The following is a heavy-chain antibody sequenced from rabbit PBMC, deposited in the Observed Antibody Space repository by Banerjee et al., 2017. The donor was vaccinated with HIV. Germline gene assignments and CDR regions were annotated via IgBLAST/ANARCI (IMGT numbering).Heavy chain of an antibody. D-gene: IGHD4-1*01. J-gene: IGHJ6*01. Sequence: QEQLVESGGDLVKPEGSLTLTCTASGFSFSTSYWICWVRQAPGKGLELIACIYTGDGSTWYASWVNGRFTISRSTSLNTVDLKMTSLTAADTATYFCARTTAWGYYGMDLWGQGTLVTVS. CDR1: GFSFSTSYW. V-gene: IGHV1S43*01. CDR3: ARTTAWGYYGMDL. CDR2: IYTGDGST.